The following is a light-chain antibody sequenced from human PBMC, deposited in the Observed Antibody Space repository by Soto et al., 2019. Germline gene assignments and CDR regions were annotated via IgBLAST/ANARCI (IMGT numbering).Light chain of an antibody. J-gene: IGKJ3*01. CDR2: AAS. CDR1: QGISNY. CDR3: QKYDWPPFT. V-gene: IGKV1-27*01. Sequence: DIQMTQSPSSLAASVGDRVTISCRASQGISNYLAWYQQKPGKDPKLLIYAASTLQSGVSSRFTGGGSGTDFTLTISSLQPEDVATYYCQKYDWPPFTFGPGTKVDIK.